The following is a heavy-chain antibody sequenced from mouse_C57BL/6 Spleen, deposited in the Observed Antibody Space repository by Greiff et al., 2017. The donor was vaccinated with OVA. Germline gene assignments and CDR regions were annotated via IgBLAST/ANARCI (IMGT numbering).Heavy chain of an antibody. D-gene: IGHD1-1*02. Sequence: EVQLQQSGPELVKPGASVKISCKASGYTFTDYYMNWVKQSHGKSLEWIGDINPNNGGTSYNQKFKGKGTLTVDKSSSTAYMELRSLTSEDSAVYYCARIYYDPYYAMYYWGQGTSVTVSS. J-gene: IGHJ4*01. CDR2: INPNNGGT. CDR1: GYTFTDYY. CDR3: ARIYYDPYYAMYY. V-gene: IGHV1-26*01.